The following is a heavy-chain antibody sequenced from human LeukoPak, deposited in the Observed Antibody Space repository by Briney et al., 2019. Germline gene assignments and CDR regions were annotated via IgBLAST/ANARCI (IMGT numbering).Heavy chain of an antibody. D-gene: IGHD2-21*02. V-gene: IGHV4-34*01. Sequence: SETLSLTYAVYGGSFSGYYWSWIRQPPGKGLEWIGEINHSGSTSYNPSLKSRVTISVDTSKNQFSLKLSSVTAADTAVYYCASIVVVTAANWFDPWGQGTLVTVSS. CDR3: ASIVVVTAANWFDP. CDR2: INHSGST. J-gene: IGHJ5*02. CDR1: GGSFSGYY.